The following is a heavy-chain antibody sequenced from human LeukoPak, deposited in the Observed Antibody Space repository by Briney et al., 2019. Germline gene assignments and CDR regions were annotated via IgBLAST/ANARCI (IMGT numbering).Heavy chain of an antibody. CDR2: ISAKKGNT. CDR1: GYTFTGYY. V-gene: IGHV1-18*04. J-gene: IGHJ4*02. Sequence: AAVKVSCKASGYTFTGYYMHWVRQVPAPGHGLEWMGWISAKKGNTDYAQKLQGRVTMTTDTSTSTAYMELRSLRSDDTAVYYCARDMYSSGRVPFDYWGQGTLVTVSS. CDR3: ARDMYSSGRVPFDY. D-gene: IGHD6-19*01.